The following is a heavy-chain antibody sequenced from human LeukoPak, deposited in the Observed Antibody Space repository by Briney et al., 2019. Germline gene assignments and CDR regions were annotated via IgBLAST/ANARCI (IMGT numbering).Heavy chain of an antibody. V-gene: IGHV3-21*01. Sequence: GGSLRLSCAASGFTFSSYSMNWVRQAPGKGLEWVSSISSSSSYIYYADSVKGRFTISRDNAKNSLYLQMNSLRAEDTAVYYCARGIVGATGGAFDIWGQGTVVIVSS. CDR2: ISSSSSYI. D-gene: IGHD1-26*01. J-gene: IGHJ3*02. CDR3: ARGIVGATGGAFDI. CDR1: GFTFSSYS.